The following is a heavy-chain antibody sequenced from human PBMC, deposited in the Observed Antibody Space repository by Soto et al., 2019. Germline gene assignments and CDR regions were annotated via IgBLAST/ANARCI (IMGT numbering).Heavy chain of an antibody. Sequence: EGQLLESGGGLVQPGGSLRLSCAASGFTFDSYGMSWVRQAPGKGLEWVSSISGGGGTYYADSVKGRFTISRDNSKNTLYLQMNSLRAEDTAVYYCAKRSHRGATTRYFDSWGQGTLVTVSS. V-gene: IGHV3-23*01. D-gene: IGHD5-12*01. J-gene: IGHJ4*02. CDR1: GFTFDSYG. CDR2: ISGGGGT. CDR3: AKRSHRGATTRYFDS.